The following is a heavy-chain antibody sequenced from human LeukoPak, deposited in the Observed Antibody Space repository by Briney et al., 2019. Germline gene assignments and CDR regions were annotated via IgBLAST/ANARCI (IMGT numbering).Heavy chain of an antibody. CDR1: GYTFTSYD. CDR3: ARGGTGVTPYYYYYYGMDV. CDR2: MNPNSGNT. J-gene: IGHJ6*02. D-gene: IGHD2-21*02. Sequence: ASVKVSCKASGYTFTSYDINWVRQATGQGLEWMGWMNPNSGNTGYAQKFQGRVTMTRNTSISTAYMELSSLRSEDTAAYYCARGGTGVTPYYYYYYGMDVWGQGTTVTVSS. V-gene: IGHV1-8*01.